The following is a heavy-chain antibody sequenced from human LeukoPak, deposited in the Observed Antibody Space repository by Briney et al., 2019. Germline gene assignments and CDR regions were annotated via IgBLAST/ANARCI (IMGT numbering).Heavy chain of an antibody. V-gene: IGHV3-21*01. CDR1: GFTFTSYS. Sequence: PGGSLRLSCAVSGFTFTSYSMNWVRQAPGKGPEGVSFIISSSSYIYYADSVKGRFTIPRDNAKNSLYLQMNSLRAEDTAVYYCARGGFYGDYVGYWGQGTLVTVSS. D-gene: IGHD4-17*01. J-gene: IGHJ4*02. CDR2: IISSSSYI. CDR3: ARGGFYGDYVGY.